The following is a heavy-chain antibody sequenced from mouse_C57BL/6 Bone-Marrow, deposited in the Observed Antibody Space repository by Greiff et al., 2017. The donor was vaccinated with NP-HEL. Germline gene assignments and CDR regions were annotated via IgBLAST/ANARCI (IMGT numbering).Heavy chain of an antibody. J-gene: IGHJ1*03. CDR3: APIYYGNYWYFDV. V-gene: IGHV1-82*01. CDR1: GYAFSSSW. CDR2: IYPGDGDT. Sequence: VQGVESGPELVKPGASVKISCKASGYAFSSSWMNWVKQRPGKGLEWIGRIYPGDGDTNYNGKFKGKATLTADKSSSTAYMQLSSLTSEDSAVYFCAPIYYGNYWYFDVWGTGTTVTVSS. D-gene: IGHD2-1*01.